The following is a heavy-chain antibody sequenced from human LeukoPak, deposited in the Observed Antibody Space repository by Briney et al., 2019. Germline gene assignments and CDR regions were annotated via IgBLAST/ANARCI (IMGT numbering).Heavy chain of an antibody. D-gene: IGHD2-21*01. CDR1: GGSFSGYY. V-gene: IGHV4-34*01. CDR3: AVELVGGRAFDI. Sequence: SETLSLTCAVYGGSFSGYYWSWIRQPPGKGLEWIGEINHSGSTNYNPSLKSRVPISVEASKNRFSLKLRSVTSADTAVFSFAVELVGGRAFDIRRQGTKVTVCS. CDR2: INHSGST. J-gene: IGHJ3*02.